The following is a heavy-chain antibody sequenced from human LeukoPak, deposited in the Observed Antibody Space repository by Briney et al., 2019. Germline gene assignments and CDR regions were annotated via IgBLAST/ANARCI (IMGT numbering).Heavy chain of an antibody. J-gene: IGHJ5*02. Sequence: GGSLRLSCAASGFTFSSYAMHWVRQAPGKGLEWVAVISYDGSNKYYADSVKGRFTISRDNSKNTLYLQMNSLRAEDTAVYYCARDTIPTDIGEYNWFDPWGQGTLVTVSS. CDR3: ARDTIPTDIGEYNWFDP. V-gene: IGHV3-30-3*01. CDR2: ISYDGSNK. D-gene: IGHD5-12*01. CDR1: GFTFSSYA.